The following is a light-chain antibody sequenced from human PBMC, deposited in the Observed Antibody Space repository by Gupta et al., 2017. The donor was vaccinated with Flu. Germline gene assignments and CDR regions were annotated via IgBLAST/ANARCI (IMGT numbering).Light chain of an antibody. Sequence: DIQMTQSPSSLSASVGDRVTITCRASQSISSYLNWYQQKPGKAPKLLIYAASRVQSGVPSRFSGSGYGTDFTLTISSRQPEDFATYYCQQRDSTPGTFGQGTKVEIK. CDR3: QQRDSTPGT. CDR1: QSISSY. CDR2: AAS. V-gene: IGKV1-39*01. J-gene: IGKJ1*01.